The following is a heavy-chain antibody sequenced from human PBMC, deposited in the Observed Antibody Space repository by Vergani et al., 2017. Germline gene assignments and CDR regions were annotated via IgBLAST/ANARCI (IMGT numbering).Heavy chain of an antibody. CDR1: GDPFRSNQW. Sequence: QVQLQESGPGLVKPPWTLSLTCAVPGDPFRSNQWWTWVRQSTGETLEWIGEIFHSGSTNYNPSLKGRVTLSLDTSKNPFSLRLRSVTAADTAVYYCARDPKSYCCGGSCFSVPGAFDIWGRGKTVTVSS. D-gene: IGHD2-15*01. CDR2: IFHSGST. CDR3: ARDPKSYCCGGSCFSVPGAFDI. V-gene: IGHV4-4*03. J-gene: IGHJ3*02.